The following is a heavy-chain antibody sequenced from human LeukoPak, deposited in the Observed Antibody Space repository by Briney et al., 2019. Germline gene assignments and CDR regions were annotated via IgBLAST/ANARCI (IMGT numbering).Heavy chain of an antibody. CDR2: IYTSGST. CDR3: AKSSSWYSLYYYYYMDV. CDR1: GGSISSYY. Sequence: SETLSLTCTVSGGSISSYYWSWIRQPAGKGLEWIGRIYTSGSTNYNPSLKSRVTMSVDTSKNQFSLKLSSVTAADTAVYYCAKSSSWYSLYYYYYMDVWGKGTTVTISS. J-gene: IGHJ6*03. V-gene: IGHV4-4*07. D-gene: IGHD6-13*01.